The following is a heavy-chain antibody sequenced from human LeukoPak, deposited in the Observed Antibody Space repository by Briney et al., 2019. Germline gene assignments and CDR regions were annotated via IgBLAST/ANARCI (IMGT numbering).Heavy chain of an antibody. CDR1: GFTFMRYW. Sequence: GGSLRLSCVASGFTFMRYWMSRVRQAPGKGLEWVANINQDGSEKYYVDSVKGRFTISRDNSKNSLYLQMSSVRAEDAAVYYCATDPRPDSGNFLGFDYWGQGTLVTVSS. V-gene: IGHV3-7*01. D-gene: IGHD4-23*01. CDR2: INQDGSEK. J-gene: IGHJ4*02. CDR3: ATDPRPDSGNFLGFDY.